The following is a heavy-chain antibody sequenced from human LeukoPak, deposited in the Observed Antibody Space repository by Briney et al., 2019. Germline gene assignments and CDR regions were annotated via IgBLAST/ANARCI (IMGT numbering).Heavy chain of an antibody. CDR2: VHLSGAS. V-gene: IGHV4-4*02. Sequence: SETLSLTCAVSGGSILTTNWWSWVRQPPGKGLEWIGEVHLSGASNYNPSLKSRVSMSIDKSKNHLSLELTSVAAADTAIYYCARESGAFSPFGFWGQGTLVTVSS. CDR3: ARESGAFSPFGF. CDR1: GGSILTTNW. J-gene: IGHJ4*02. D-gene: IGHD1-26*01.